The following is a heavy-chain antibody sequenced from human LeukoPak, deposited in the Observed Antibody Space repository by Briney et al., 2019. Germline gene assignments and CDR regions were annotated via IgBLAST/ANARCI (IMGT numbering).Heavy chain of an antibody. J-gene: IGHJ4*02. CDR3: AREGGHPVTTEKFDY. D-gene: IGHD4-17*01. CDR1: GFTFSNAW. Sequence: GGSLRLSCAASGFTFSNAWMNWVRQAPGKGLEWVSSISSSSSYIYYADSVKGRFTISRDNAKNSLYLQMNSLRAEDTAVYYCAREGGHPVTTEKFDYWGQGTLVTVSS. V-gene: IGHV3-21*01. CDR2: ISSSSSYI.